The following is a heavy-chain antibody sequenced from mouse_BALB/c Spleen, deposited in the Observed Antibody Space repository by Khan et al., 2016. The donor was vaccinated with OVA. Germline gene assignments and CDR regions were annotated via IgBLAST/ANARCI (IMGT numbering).Heavy chain of an antibody. D-gene: IGHD2-10*01. CDR3: ARQPYYHYNIMDY. CDR1: GFSLTNYG. Sequence: QVQLKESGPGLAAPSQSLSITCTISGFSLTNYGVHWVRQPPGRGLEWLVVIWSDGTTTYNSALKSRRTITKDNSQSQVFLKMNSPQTDDTAIYFCARQPYYHYNIMDYWGQGTSVTVSS. V-gene: IGHV2-6-1*01. J-gene: IGHJ4*01. CDR2: IWSDGTT.